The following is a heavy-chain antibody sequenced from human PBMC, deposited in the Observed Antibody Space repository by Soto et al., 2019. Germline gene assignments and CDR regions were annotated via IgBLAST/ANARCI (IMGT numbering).Heavy chain of an antibody. D-gene: IGHD6-6*01. V-gene: IGHV3-33*06. Sequence: HPGGSLRLSCAASGFTFSSYGMHWVRQAPGKGLEWVAVIWYDGSNKYYADSVKGRFTISRDNSKNTLYLQMNSLRAEDTAVYYCANTHFPYSSSGGGGFDYWGQGTLVTVSS. CDR2: IWYDGSNK. CDR1: GFTFSSYG. CDR3: ANTHFPYSSSGGGGFDY. J-gene: IGHJ4*02.